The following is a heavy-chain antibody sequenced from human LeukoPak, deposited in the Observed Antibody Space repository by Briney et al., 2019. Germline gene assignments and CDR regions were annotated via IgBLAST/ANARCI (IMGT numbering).Heavy chain of an antibody. J-gene: IGHJ5*02. CDR2: INSDGSST. Sequence: PGGSLRLSCAASGFTFSSYWMHWVRQAPGKGLVWVSHINSDGSSTNYADSVKGRFTISRDNAKNTLYLQMNSLRAEDTAVYYCARGGGCSSTSCYRNWFDPWGQGTLVTVSS. V-gene: IGHV3-74*01. D-gene: IGHD2-2*01. CDR3: ARGGGCSSTSCYRNWFDP. CDR1: GFTFSSYW.